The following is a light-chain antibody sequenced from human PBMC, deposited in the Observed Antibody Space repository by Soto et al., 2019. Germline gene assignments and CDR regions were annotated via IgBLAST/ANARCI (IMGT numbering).Light chain of an antibody. CDR3: QHHNSYSQT. CDR2: GAS. V-gene: IGKV1-5*01. Sequence: DIQMTQSPPTLSASVGDRVTITCRASQSIRHYLAWYQQMPGKAPKLLIYGASTLQSGVPSRFSGSGSGTEFTFTIVRLLPDDFGTFFCQHHNSYSQTFGQGTKV. CDR1: QSIRHY. J-gene: IGKJ1*01.